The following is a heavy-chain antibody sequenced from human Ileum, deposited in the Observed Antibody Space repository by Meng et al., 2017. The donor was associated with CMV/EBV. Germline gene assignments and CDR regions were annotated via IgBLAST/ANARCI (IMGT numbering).Heavy chain of an antibody. J-gene: IGHJ6*02. D-gene: IGHD2-2*01. V-gene: IGHV3-23*01. Sequence: GGSLRLSCAASGFTFSSYAMSWVRQAPGKGLEWVSAISGSGGSTYYADSVKGRFTISRDNSKNTLYLQMNSLRAEDTAVYYCANSLVPAVLDYGMDVWGQGTTVTVSS. CDR3: ANSLVPAVLDYGMDV. CDR2: ISGSGGST. CDR1: GFTFSSYA.